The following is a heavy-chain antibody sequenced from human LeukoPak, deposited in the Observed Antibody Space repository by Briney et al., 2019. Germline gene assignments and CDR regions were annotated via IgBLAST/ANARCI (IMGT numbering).Heavy chain of an antibody. D-gene: IGHD5-18*01. Sequence: GGSLRLSCAASGFTFSSHSMNWVRQAPGKGLEWVSSISSSSSYIYYADSVRGRFTISRDNAKNSLYLQMNSLRAEDTAVYHCARAITNYGYTFDYWGQGALVTVSS. CDR2: ISSSSSYI. CDR1: GFTFSSHS. V-gene: IGHV3-21*01. J-gene: IGHJ4*02. CDR3: ARAITNYGYTFDY.